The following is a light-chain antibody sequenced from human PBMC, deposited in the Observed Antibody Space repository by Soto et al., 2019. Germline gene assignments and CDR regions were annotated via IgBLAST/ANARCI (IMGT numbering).Light chain of an antibody. Sequence: EIVLTQSPGTLSLSPGERATLSCRASQTVYNFLAWYQQKPGQAPRLLIYDASNRATGIPARFSGSGSGTDFTLTISSLEPEDLAIYFCQQRYDWPLTFGGGSKIEMK. CDR3: QQRYDWPLT. CDR2: DAS. V-gene: IGKV3-11*01. J-gene: IGKJ4*01. CDR1: QTVYNF.